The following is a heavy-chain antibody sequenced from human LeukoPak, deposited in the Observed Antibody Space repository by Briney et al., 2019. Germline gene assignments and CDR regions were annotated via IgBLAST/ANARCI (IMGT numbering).Heavy chain of an antibody. CDR3: ARGVVTIFGVVILYYYGMDV. CDR1: GFTFSDYY. D-gene: IGHD3-3*01. J-gene: IGHJ6*02. V-gene: IGHV4-34*01. Sequence: GSLRLSCAASGFTFSDYYMSWIRQAPGKGLEWIGEINHSGSTNYNPSLKSRVTISVDTSKNQFSLKLSSVTAADTAVYYCARGVVTIFGVVILYYYGMDVWGQGTTVTVSS. CDR2: INHSGST.